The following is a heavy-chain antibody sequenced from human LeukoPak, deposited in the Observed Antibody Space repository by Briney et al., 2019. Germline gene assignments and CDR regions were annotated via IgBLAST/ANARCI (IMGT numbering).Heavy chain of an antibody. J-gene: IGHJ4*02. D-gene: IGHD7-27*01. V-gene: IGHV3-30*02. CDR2: ILKDESDK. Sequence: GGSLRLSCGPSGFTFSRYGMHCVRQAPGKGLEGVAYILKDESDKYYADSVKGRFTISRDSSKNMAYLQMNSLRADDTAVYLCGKDSNWAFDYWGQGTLVSVSS. CDR3: GKDSNWAFDY. CDR1: GFTFSRYG.